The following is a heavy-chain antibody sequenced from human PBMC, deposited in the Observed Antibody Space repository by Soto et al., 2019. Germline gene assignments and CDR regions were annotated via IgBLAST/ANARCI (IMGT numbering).Heavy chain of an antibody. D-gene: IGHD3-3*01. V-gene: IGHV4-34*01. Sequence: ETLSLTCAVYGGSFSSYYWSWIRQPPGKGLEWIGVINHSGSTNYDPSLKSRVTISIDTSKNQVSLTLSSVTAADTAVYYCARGEPRFMEWLLLSEYFDPWGQGTLVTASS. J-gene: IGHJ5*02. CDR3: ARGEPRFMEWLLLSEYFDP. CDR2: INHSGST. CDR1: GGSFSSYY.